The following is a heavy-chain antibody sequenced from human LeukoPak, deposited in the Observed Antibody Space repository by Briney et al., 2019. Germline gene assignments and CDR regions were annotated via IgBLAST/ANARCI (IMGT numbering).Heavy chain of an antibody. CDR1: GGSFSGYY. V-gene: IGHV4-34*01. Sequence: SETLSLTCAVSGGSFSGYYWSWIRQPPGKGLEWIGEINHSGSTNYNPSLKSRVTISVDTSKNQFSLKLSSVTAADTAVYYCASGRKWFDPWGQGTLVTVSS. CDR2: INHSGST. D-gene: IGHD1-14*01. J-gene: IGHJ5*02. CDR3: ASGRKWFDP.